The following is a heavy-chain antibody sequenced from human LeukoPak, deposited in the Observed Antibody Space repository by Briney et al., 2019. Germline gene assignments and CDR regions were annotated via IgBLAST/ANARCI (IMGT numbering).Heavy chain of an antibody. CDR3: ARPSLSGMVRGNWYFDL. D-gene: IGHD3-10*01. J-gene: IGHJ2*01. V-gene: IGHV1-69*02. CDR2: IIPIPGIA. Sequence: ASVKVSCKASGGTFSSYTISWVRQAPGQGLEWMGRIIPIPGIANYAQKFQGRVTITADKSTSTAYMELSSLRSEDTAVYYCARPSLSGMVRGNWYFDLWGRGTLVTVSS. CDR1: GGTFSSYT.